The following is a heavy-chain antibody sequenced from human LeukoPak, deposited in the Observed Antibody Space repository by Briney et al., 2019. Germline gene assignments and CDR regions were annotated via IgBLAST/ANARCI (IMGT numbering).Heavy chain of an antibody. D-gene: IGHD3-22*01. Sequence: GGSLRLSCAASGFTLSSYAMSWVRQAPGKGLEWVSAISGSGGSTYYADSVKGRFTISRDNSKNTLYLQMNSLRAEDTAVYYCAKDRSLYYYDSSDAFDIWGQGTMVTVSS. CDR2: ISGSGGST. J-gene: IGHJ3*02. V-gene: IGHV3-23*01. CDR1: GFTLSSYA. CDR3: AKDRSLYYYDSSDAFDI.